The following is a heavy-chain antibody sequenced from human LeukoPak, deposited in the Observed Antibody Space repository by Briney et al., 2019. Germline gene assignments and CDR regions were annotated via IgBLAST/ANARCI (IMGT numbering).Heavy chain of an antibody. CDR3: ARHLTFDI. V-gene: IGHV3-74*01. J-gene: IGHJ3*02. CDR1: GFAFSTYW. CDR2: INSDGSNT. Sequence: PGGSLRLSCAAPGFAFSTYWMHWVRQAPGKGLVWVSRINSDGSNTTYADSVKGRFTISRDNANNTLYLQMNSLRAEDTAVYYCARHLTFDIWGQGTMVTVSS.